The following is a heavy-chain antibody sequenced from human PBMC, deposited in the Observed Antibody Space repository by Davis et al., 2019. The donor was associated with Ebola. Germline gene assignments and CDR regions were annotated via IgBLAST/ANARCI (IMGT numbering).Heavy chain of an antibody. J-gene: IGHJ4*02. CDR3: AVPRSNKFDH. CDR1: GFTFSSYS. CDR2: ISSSTSYI. V-gene: IGHV3-21*04. Sequence: GESLKISCAVSGFTFSSYSMNWVRQAPGKGLEWVSSISSSTSYIYYADSVKGRFTISRDNAKNSLYLQMNSLRVEDTAVYYCAVPRSNKFDHWGQGALVTVSS. D-gene: IGHD1/OR15-1a*01.